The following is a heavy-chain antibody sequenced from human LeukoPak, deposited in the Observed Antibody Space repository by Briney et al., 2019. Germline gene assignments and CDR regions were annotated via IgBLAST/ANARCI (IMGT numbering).Heavy chain of an antibody. CDR3: AKEEVKSY. CDR1: GFTFSSYA. Sequence: GGSLRLSCAASGFTFSSYAMHWVRQAPGKGLEWVAVISYDGSNKYYADSVKGRFTISRDNSKNTLYLQMNSLRAEDTAVYYCAKEEVKSYWGQGTLVTVSS. V-gene: IGHV3-30*04. D-gene: IGHD3-22*01. CDR2: ISYDGSNK. J-gene: IGHJ4*02.